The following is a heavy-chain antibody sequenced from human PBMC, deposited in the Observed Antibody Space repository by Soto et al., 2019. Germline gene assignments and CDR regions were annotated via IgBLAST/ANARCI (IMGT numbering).Heavy chain of an antibody. D-gene: IGHD2-15*01. CDR1: GFTFSSYA. CDR2: ISYDGSNK. J-gene: IGHJ4*02. CDR3: ARDRHSGGSSFDY. Sequence: GGSLRLSCAASGFTFSSYAMHWVRQAPGKGLEWVAVISYDGSNKYYADSVKGRFTISRDNSKNTLFLQTNSLRPEDTAVYYCARDRHSGGSSFDYWGQGTLVTVSS. V-gene: IGHV3-30-3*01.